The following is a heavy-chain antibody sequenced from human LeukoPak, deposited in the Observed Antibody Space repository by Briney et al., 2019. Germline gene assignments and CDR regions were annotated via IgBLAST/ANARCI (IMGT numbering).Heavy chain of an antibody. CDR3: AKDPLMGGYYHGGYYFDY. CDR2: IRYDGSNK. J-gene: IGHJ4*02. CDR1: GFTFSSYG. D-gene: IGHD3-3*01. V-gene: IGHV3-30*02. Sequence: GGSLRLSCAASGFTFSSYGMHWVRQAPGKGLEWVAFIRYDGSNKYYADSVKGRFTISRDNSKNTLYLQMNSLRAEDTAVYYCAKDPLMGGYYHGGYYFDYWGQGTLVTVST.